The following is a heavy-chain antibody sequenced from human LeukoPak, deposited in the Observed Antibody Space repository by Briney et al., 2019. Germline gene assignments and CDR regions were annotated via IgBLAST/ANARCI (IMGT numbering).Heavy chain of an antibody. CDR1: GFTFSSYA. D-gene: IGHD3-3*01. CDR3: ARAPERFTIFGPHLRAFDI. J-gene: IGHJ3*02. CDR2: ISYDGSNK. V-gene: IGHV3-30-3*01. Sequence: PGGSLRLSCAASGFTFSSYAMHWVRQAPGKGLEWVAVISYDGSNKYYADSVKGRFTISRDNSKNTLYLQMNSLRAEDTAVYYCARAPERFTIFGPHLRAFDIWGQGTMVTVSS.